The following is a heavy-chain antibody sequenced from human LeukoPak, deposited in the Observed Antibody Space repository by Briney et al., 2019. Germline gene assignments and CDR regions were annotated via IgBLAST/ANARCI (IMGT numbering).Heavy chain of an antibody. Sequence: GGSLRLSCAASGFTFSSYAMHRVREAPGKTLEWVAVISYDGSNKYYADSVKSRFTISRDNSKNTLYLQMNSLRAEDTAVHYCARYYSPFDYWAQGTLVTVSS. CDR3: ARYYSPFDY. CDR2: ISYDGSNK. D-gene: IGHD3-10*01. CDR1: GFTFSSYA. J-gene: IGHJ4*02. V-gene: IGHV3-30-3*01.